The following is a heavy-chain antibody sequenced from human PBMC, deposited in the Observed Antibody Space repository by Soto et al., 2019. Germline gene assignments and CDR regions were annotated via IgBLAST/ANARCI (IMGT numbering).Heavy chain of an antibody. J-gene: IGHJ6*02. CDR2: IYYSGST. V-gene: IGHV4-39*03. CDR3: HARGPLPTAGNGEYYYYGMDV. CDR1: AGFNTSRRDY. D-gene: IGHD1-26*01. Sequence: PSETLSLTCTLSAGFNTSRRDYWGWMHHPPGEGLDWIGVIYYSGSTYYNPSLKSRVTISVDTSKNQFSLKLSSVTAADTAVYYCHARGPLPTAGNGEYYYYGMDVWGQGTTVT.